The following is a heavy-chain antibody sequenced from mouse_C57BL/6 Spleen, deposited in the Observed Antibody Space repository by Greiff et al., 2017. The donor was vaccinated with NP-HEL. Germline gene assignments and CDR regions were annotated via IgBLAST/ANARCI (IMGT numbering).Heavy chain of an antibody. Sequence: VQGVESGPGLVQPSQSLSITCTVSGFSLTSYGVHWVRQSPGKGLEWLGVIWRGGSTDYNAAFMSRLSITKDNSKSQVFFKMNSLQADDTAIYYCAKNLYGYDLFAYWGQGTLVTVSA. V-gene: IGHV2-5*01. CDR1: GFSLTSYG. D-gene: IGHD2-2*01. CDR3: AKNLYGYDLFAY. CDR2: IWRGGST. J-gene: IGHJ3*01.